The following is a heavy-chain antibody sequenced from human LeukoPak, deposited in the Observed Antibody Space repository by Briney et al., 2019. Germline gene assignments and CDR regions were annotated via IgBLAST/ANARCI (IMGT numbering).Heavy chain of an antibody. CDR2: IYYSGST. D-gene: IGHD3-22*01. V-gene: IGHV4-30-4*01. Sequence: SGTLSLTCTVSGGSISSGDYYWSWIRQPPGKGLEWIGYIYYSGSTYYNPSLKSRVTISVDTSKNQFSLKLSSVTAADTAVYYCARDYYDSSGYYHVGAFDIWGQGTMVTVSS. J-gene: IGHJ3*02. CDR1: GGSISSGDYY. CDR3: ARDYYDSSGYYHVGAFDI.